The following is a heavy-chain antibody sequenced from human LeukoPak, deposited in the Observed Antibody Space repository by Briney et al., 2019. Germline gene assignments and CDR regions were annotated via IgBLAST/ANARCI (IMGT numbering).Heavy chain of an antibody. D-gene: IGHD3-10*01. CDR2: INHSGST. Sequence: PSETLSLTCALYGGSFSGYYWSWIRQPPGKGLEWIGEINHSGSTNYNPSLKSRVTISVDTSKNQFSLKLSSVTAADTAVYYCAREFSGSAFDYWGQGTLVTVSS. CDR1: GGSFSGYY. V-gene: IGHV4-34*01. J-gene: IGHJ4*02. CDR3: AREFSGSAFDY.